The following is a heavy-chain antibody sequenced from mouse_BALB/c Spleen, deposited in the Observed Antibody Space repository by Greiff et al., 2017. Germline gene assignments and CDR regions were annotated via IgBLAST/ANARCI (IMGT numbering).Heavy chain of an antibody. CDR2: IRNKANGYTT. Sequence: EVQLVESGGGLVQPGGSLRLSCATSGFTFTDYYMSWVRQPPGKALEWLGFIRNKANGYTTEYSASVKGRFTISRDISQSILYLQMNTLRAEDSATYYCAREGDFDVWGAGTTVTVSS. J-gene: IGHJ1*01. CDR3: AREGDFDV. V-gene: IGHV7-3*02. CDR1: GFTFTDYY.